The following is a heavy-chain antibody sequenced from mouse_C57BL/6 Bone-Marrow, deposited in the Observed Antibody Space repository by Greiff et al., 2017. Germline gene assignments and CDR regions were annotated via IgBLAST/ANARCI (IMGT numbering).Heavy chain of an antibody. Sequence: VQLQQSGPGLVKPSQSLSLTCSVTGYSITSGYYWNWIRQFPGNKLELMGYISYDGSNNYNPSLKNRISITRDTSKNQFFLKLNSVTTEDTATYYCARDNLLLRPYWYCGVWGTGTTVTVSS. CDR2: ISYDGSN. CDR1: GYSITSGYY. D-gene: IGHD1-1*01. J-gene: IGHJ1*03. V-gene: IGHV3-6*01. CDR3: ARDNLLLRPYWYCGV.